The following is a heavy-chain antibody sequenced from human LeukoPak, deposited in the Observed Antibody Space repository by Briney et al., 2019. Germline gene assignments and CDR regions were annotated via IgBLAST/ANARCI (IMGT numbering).Heavy chain of an antibody. J-gene: IGHJ4*02. D-gene: IGHD2-21*01. Sequence: GGSLILSCAASGFTFSSYAMSWVRQAPGKGLEWVSAISGSGGSTYYADSVKGRFTISRDNSKNTLYLQMNSLRAEDTAVYYCAKDTSLRPIASDYWGQGTLVTVSS. CDR3: AKDTSLRPIASDY. CDR2: ISGSGGST. V-gene: IGHV3-23*01. CDR1: GFTFSSYA.